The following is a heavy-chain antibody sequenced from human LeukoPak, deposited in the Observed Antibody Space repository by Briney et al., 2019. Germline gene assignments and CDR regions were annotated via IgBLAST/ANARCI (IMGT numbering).Heavy chain of an antibody. V-gene: IGHV5-51*01. J-gene: IGHJ3*02. CDR2: IYPGDSET. CDR1: GYSFTSYW. D-gene: IGHD2-15*01. CDR3: AKPDQYCSGGSCYYDAFDI. Sequence: GESLKISCKGSGYSFTSYWIGWVREIPGTGLERMGIIYPGDSETRYSTSFQGQVTITADKSNSTAYLQWSGLKASATAMDYCAKPDQYCSGGSCYYDAFDIWGQGTMVTVSS.